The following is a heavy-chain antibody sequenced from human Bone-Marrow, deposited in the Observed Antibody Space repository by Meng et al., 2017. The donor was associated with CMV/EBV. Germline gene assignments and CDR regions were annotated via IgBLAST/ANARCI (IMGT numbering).Heavy chain of an antibody. V-gene: IGHV3-30*02. D-gene: IGHD3-3*01. CDR1: GFTFSSYG. J-gene: IGHJ6*02. CDR3: AREKVITIFGTDFRYYYGMDV. CDR2: IRYDGSNK. Sequence: GGSLRLSCAASGFTFSSYGMHWVRQAPGKGLEWVAFIRYDGSNKYYADSVKGRFTISRDNAKNSLYLQMNSLRAEDTAVYYCAREKVITIFGTDFRYYYGMDVWGQGTTVTVSS.